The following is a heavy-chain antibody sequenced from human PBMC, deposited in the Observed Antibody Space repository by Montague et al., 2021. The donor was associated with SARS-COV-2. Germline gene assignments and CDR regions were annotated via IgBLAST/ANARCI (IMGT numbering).Heavy chain of an antibody. V-gene: IGHV4-34*01. CDR3: ARAIVDVTMIIVVMTGVEHYFDF. J-gene: IGHJ4*02. D-gene: IGHD3-22*01. CDR1: GGSFIGYY. Sequence: SETLSLTCAAYGGSFIGYYWSWIRQPPGKGLEWIGDINHSGSTNYNPSLESRVSISVDTSKNQFSLKLRSVTAADTAVYYCARAIVDVTMIIVVMTGVEHYFDFWGQGTLVTVSS. CDR2: INHSGST.